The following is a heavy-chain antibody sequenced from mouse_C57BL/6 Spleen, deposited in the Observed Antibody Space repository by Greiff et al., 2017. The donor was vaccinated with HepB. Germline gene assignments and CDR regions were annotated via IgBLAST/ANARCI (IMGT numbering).Heavy chain of an antibody. CDR3: ERRVLGVYYRDY. Sequence: VQLQQSGAELAKPGASVKLSCKASGYTFTSYWMHWVKQRPGQGLEWIGYINPSSGYTKYNQKFKDKATLPADDSSSTAYMQLSSLTYEDSAVYDRERRVLGVYYRDYWGEGTTLTVAS. J-gene: IGHJ2*01. D-gene: IGHD2-14*01. CDR1: GYTFTSYW. V-gene: IGHV1-7*01. CDR2: INPSSGYT.